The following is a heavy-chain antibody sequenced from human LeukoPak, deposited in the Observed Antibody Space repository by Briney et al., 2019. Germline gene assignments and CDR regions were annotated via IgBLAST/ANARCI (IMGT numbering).Heavy chain of an antibody. CDR3: ARDSSSWSIDAFDI. J-gene: IGHJ3*02. CDR1: GFTFSSYS. Sequence: PGGSLRLSCAASGFTFSSYSMNWVRQAPGKGLEWVSYISSSSSTIYYADSVKGRFTISRDNAKNTLYLQMNSLRAEDTAVYYCARDSSSWSIDAFDIWGQGTMVTVSS. V-gene: IGHV3-48*04. CDR2: ISSSSSTI. D-gene: IGHD6-13*01.